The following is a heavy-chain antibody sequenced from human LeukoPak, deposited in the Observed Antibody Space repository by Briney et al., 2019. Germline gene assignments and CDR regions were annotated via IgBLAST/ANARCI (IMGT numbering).Heavy chain of an antibody. D-gene: IGHD1-26*01. CDR3: TTEIRWEPLDDSFGI. CDR1: GFTFSSYS. V-gene: IGHV3-15*01. J-gene: IGHJ3*02. CDR2: IKSKSDGETT. Sequence: RGSLRLSCAASGFTFSSYSMNWVRQAPGKGLEWVGRIKSKSDGETTINAAPVKGRFTISRDDSKNTLYLQMNSLKTEDTAVYYCTTEIRWEPLDDSFGIWGQGTMVTVSS.